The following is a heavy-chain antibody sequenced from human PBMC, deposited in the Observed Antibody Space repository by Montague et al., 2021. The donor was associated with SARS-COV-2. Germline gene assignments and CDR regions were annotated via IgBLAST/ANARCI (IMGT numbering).Heavy chain of an antibody. Sequence: SETLSLTCTVSAGPIINYYWSWIRQSAGKGLEWIGRIYPSGDTNYNPSLKSRVTVSVDTSKSQFSLNLNSLTVADTAVYYCASSYGSGYYGFDYWGQGIPVTVSS. CDR1: AGPIINYY. CDR3: ASSYGSGYYGFDY. J-gene: IGHJ4*02. V-gene: IGHV4-4*07. CDR2: IYPSGDT. D-gene: IGHD3-10*01.